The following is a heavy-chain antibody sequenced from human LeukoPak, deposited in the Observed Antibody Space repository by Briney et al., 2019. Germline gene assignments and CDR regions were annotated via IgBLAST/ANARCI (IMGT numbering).Heavy chain of an antibody. Sequence: ASVKVSCKASGYTFTGYYMHWVRQAPGQGLEGMGWINPNSGGTNYAQKFQGRVTMTRDTSISTAYMELSRLRPDDTAVYYCARDWISYCSGGSCYLFDYWGQGTLVTVSS. J-gene: IGHJ4*02. CDR2: INPNSGGT. V-gene: IGHV1-2*02. CDR1: GYTFTGYY. CDR3: ARDWISYCSGGSCYLFDY. D-gene: IGHD2-15*01.